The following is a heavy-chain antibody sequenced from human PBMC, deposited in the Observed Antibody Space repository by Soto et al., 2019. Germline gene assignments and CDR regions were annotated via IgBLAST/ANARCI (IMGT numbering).Heavy chain of an antibody. CDR3: ARDRGVSSGWYGVFDP. J-gene: IGHJ5*02. V-gene: IGHV3-30*03. CDR2: ISYDGSNK. CDR1: GFTFSSYG. D-gene: IGHD6-19*01. Sequence: GGSLRLSCGASGFTFSSYGMHWVRQAPGKGLEWVAVISYDGSNKYYADSVKGRFTISRDNSKNTLYLQMNSLRAEDTAVYYCARDRGVSSGWYGVFDPWGQGTLVTVSS.